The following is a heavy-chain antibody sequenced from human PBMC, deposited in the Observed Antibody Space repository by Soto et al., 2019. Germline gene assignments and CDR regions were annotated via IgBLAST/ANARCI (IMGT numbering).Heavy chain of an antibody. Sequence: PGGSLRLSCAASGFTFSDYYMHWLRQAPGKGLEWMGGFDPEDGETIYAQKFQGRVTMTEDTSTDTAYMELSSLRSEDTAVYYCATSVIHGTGNIVVVPAATYQALNGMDVWGQGTTVTVSS. CDR3: ATSVIHGTGNIVVVPAATYQALNGMDV. CDR2: FDPEDGET. J-gene: IGHJ6*02. V-gene: IGHV1-24*01. CDR1: GFTFSDYY. D-gene: IGHD2-2*01.